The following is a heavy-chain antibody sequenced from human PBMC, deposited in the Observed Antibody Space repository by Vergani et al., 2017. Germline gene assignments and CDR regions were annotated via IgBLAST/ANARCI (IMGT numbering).Heavy chain of an antibody. CDR2: ISFDGTNE. V-gene: IGHV3-30-3*01. D-gene: IGHD2-2*02. Sequence: QVQLVESGGGVVQPGTSLRLSCVVSGFALNRHAMYWVRQAPGKGLEWVVGISFDGTNEYYPDLVKGRFTISRDIAKNAQYLQVRSLRFEDTGVYHCVRDRGLCAALRYYTEAWDYWGQGTAVTVSS. CDR1: GFALNRHA. CDR3: VRDRGLCAALRYYTEAWDY. J-gene: IGHJ4*02.